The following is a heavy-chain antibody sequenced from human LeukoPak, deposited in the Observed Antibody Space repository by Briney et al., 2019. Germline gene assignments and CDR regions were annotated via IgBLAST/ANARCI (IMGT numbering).Heavy chain of an antibody. V-gene: IGHV3-30-3*01. CDR2: ISHDGSNK. CDR1: GFTFSSYA. Sequence: GGSLRLSCAASGFTFSSYAMHWVRQAPGKGLEWVAVISHDGSNKYYADSVKGRFTISRDNPKNTLYLRMNSLRAEDTAVYYCARVFVLPAAADTFDYWGQGTLVTVSS. J-gene: IGHJ4*02. D-gene: IGHD6-13*01. CDR3: ARVFVLPAAADTFDY.